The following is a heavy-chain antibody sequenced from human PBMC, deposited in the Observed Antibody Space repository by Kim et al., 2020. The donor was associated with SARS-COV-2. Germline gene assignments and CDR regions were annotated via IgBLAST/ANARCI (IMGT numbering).Heavy chain of an antibody. D-gene: IGHD6-13*01. CDR3: ARDLENSSSSGFDP. V-gene: IGHV3-30*04. CDR1: GFTFSSYA. Sequence: GGSLRLSCAASGFTFSSYAMHWVRQAPGKGLEWVAVISYDGSNKYYADSVKGRFTISRDNSKNTLYLQMNSLRAEDTAVYYCARDLENSSSSGFDPWGQGTLVTVSS. J-gene: IGHJ5*02. CDR2: ISYDGSNK.